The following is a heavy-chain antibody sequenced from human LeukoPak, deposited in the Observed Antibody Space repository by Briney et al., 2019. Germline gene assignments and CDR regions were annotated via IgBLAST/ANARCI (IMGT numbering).Heavy chain of an antibody. V-gene: IGHV1-24*01. D-gene: IGHD6-19*01. CDR3: ATPFYGYSSGWYGVYFDY. CDR1: GYTLTELS. Sequence: GASVKVPCKVSGYTLTELSMHWVRQAPGKGLEWMGGFDPEDGETIYAQKFQGRVTMTEDTSTDTAYMELSSLRSEDTAVYYCATPFYGYSSGWYGVYFDYWGQGTLVTVSS. CDR2: FDPEDGET. J-gene: IGHJ4*02.